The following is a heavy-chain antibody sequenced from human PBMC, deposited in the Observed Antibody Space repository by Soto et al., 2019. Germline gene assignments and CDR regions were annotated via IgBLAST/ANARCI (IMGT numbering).Heavy chain of an antibody. Sequence: QVQLVESGGGVVQPGRSLRLSCAASGFTFSSYAMQWVRQAPGKGLEWVAVISYDGSNTYYADSVKGRFTISRDNSKNTLYLQMNSLRAEDTAVYYCARDLGAYSSSGRYYYGMDVWGQGTTVTVSS. D-gene: IGHD6-13*01. CDR3: ARDLGAYSSSGRYYYGMDV. V-gene: IGHV3-30-3*01. J-gene: IGHJ6*02. CDR1: GFTFSSYA. CDR2: ISYDGSNT.